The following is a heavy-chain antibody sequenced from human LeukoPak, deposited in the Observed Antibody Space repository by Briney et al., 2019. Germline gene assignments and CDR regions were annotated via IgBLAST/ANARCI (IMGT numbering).Heavy chain of an antibody. V-gene: IGHV1-18*01. J-gene: IGHJ5*02. CDR3: ARDGLSYTNPNNWFDP. Sequence: ASVKVSCKASGYPFTSYHINWVRQAPGQGLEWMGWISAYNGDTNYAQNLQGRVTMTTDTSTDTAYMELRSLRSDDTAVYYCARDGLSYTNPNNWFDPWGQGTLVTVSS. D-gene: IGHD2-2*02. CDR1: GYPFTSYH. CDR2: ISAYNGDT.